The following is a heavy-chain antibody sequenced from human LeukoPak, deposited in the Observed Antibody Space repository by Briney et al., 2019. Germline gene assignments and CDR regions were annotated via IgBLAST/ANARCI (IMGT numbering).Heavy chain of an antibody. V-gene: IGHV4-34*01. CDR2: INHSGST. D-gene: IGHD3-9*01. Sequence: SETLSLTCAVYGGSFSGCYWSWIRQPPGKGLEWIGEINHSGSTNYNPSLKSRVTISVDTSKNQFSLKLSSVTAADTAVYYCARRDIRRFFDYWGQGTLVTVSS. CDR3: ARRDIRRFFDY. CDR1: GGSFSGCY. J-gene: IGHJ4*02.